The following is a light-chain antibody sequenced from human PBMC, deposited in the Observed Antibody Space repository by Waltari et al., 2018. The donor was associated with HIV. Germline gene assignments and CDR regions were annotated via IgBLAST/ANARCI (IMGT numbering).Light chain of an antibody. CDR3: SSHTSSSTPVV. V-gene: IGLV2-14*01. CDR1: SSDVGGYNY. CDR2: DVS. J-gene: IGLJ2*01. Sequence: QSALTQPASVSGSPGQSITISCTGTSSDVGGYNYVSWYQQHPGKAPKLMIYDVSKRPSGVSNRFSGSKSGNTASLTISGLQAEDEADYYCSSHTSSSTPVVFGGGTKLTVL.